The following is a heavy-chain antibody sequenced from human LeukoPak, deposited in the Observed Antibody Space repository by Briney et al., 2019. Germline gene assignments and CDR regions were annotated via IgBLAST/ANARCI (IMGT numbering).Heavy chain of an antibody. CDR3: ARDFGPYYGSGSRDY. CDR2: ISAYNGNT. Sequence: ASVKVSCKASGYTFTSYGISWVRQAPGQGLEWMGWISAYNGNTNYAQKLQGRVTMTTDTSTSTAYMELRSLRSDDTAVYYCARDFGPYYGSGSRDYWGQGTLVTVSS. CDR1: GYTFTSYG. D-gene: IGHD3-10*01. V-gene: IGHV1-18*01. J-gene: IGHJ4*02.